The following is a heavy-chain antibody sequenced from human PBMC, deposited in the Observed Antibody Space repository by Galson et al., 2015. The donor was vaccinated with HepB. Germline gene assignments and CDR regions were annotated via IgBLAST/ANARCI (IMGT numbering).Heavy chain of an antibody. V-gene: IGHV3-15*01. Sequence: SLRLSCAASGFTFSNPWMSWVRQAPGKGLEWVGRIKSKTDGGTTDYAAPVKGRFTISRDDSKNTLYLQMNSLKTEDTAVYYCTTAYSGSASLGYFDYWGQGTLVTVSS. J-gene: IGHJ4*02. D-gene: IGHD1-26*01. CDR2: IKSKTDGGTT. CDR1: GFTFSNPW. CDR3: TTAYSGSASLGYFDY.